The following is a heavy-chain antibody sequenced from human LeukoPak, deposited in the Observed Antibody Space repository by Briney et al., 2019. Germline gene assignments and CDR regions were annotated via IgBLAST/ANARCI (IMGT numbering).Heavy chain of an antibody. V-gene: IGHV1-24*01. D-gene: IGHD4-17*01. CDR3: ATGSDGGYGDYSYLDY. CDR1: GYTLTELS. J-gene: IGHJ4*02. CDR2: FDPEDGET. Sequence: GASVKVSCKVSGYTLTELSMHWVRQAPGKGLEWMGGFDPEDGETIYAQKFQGRVTMTEDTSTDTAYMELSSLRSEDTAVYYCATGSDGGYGDYSYLDYWGQGTLVTVSS.